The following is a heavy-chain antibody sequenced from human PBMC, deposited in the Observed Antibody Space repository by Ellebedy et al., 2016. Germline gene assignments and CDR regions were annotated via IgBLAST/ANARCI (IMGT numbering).Heavy chain of an antibody. CDR3: AKGLHGYDYYYFYYMDV. D-gene: IGHD5-12*01. Sequence: GGSLRLXXAASGFTFNNYAIHWVRQAPGKGLEWVAVISYDGSNEYYADSVKGRFTISRDNSKNTLYLQMNSLRAEDTAVYFCAKGLHGYDYYYFYYMDVWGKGTTVTVTS. V-gene: IGHV3-30*18. CDR1: GFTFNNYA. J-gene: IGHJ6*03. CDR2: ISYDGSNE.